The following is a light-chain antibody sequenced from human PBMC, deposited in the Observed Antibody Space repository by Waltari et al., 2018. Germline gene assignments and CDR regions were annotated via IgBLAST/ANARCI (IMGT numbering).Light chain of an antibody. CDR2: GVS. Sequence: QSALTQPASVSGSPRQSITISCTGTSSDIGAYNYVSWYQQHSGKAPKLVIFGVSDRPTGVSKRFSGSKSGNTASLTISGLQAEDEADYYCISFTSSNTWVFGGGTRVTVL. CDR3: ISFTSSNTWV. V-gene: IGLV2-14*01. J-gene: IGLJ3*02. CDR1: SSDIGAYNY.